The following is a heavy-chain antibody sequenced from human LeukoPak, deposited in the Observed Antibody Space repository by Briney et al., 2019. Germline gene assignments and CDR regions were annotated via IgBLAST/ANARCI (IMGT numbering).Heavy chain of an antibody. J-gene: IGHJ4*02. CDR3: ARRGYSSSWDIPDY. V-gene: IGHV3-7*01. Sequence: GGSLRLSCAASGFTFNSYWMTWVRQAPGQGLEGVANINQDGSEKYYRDSLKGRFTISRDDAKNSLYLQMNSLRPEDTAVYYCARRGYSSSWDIPDYWGQGTLVTVSS. D-gene: IGHD6-13*01. CDR2: INQDGSEK. CDR1: GFTFNSYW.